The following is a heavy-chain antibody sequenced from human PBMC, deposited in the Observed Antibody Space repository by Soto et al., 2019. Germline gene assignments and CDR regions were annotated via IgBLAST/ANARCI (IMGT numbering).Heavy chain of an antibody. CDR2: IWPDGTEE. Sequence: SLRLSCAAAGCTFSSYGRHWDRQAPRRGLEWVAVIWPDGTEEYYEDSVKGRFTISRDNSKNTLYLQIKSLRDGDTAVYYCARGGRDGYETGGFDYCGQGTLVTVSS. V-gene: IGHV3-33*01. D-gene: IGHD5-12*01. CDR1: GCTFSSYG. J-gene: IGHJ4*02. CDR3: ARGGRDGYETGGFDY.